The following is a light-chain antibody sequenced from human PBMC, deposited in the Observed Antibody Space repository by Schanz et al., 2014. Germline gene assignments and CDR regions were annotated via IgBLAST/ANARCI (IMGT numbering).Light chain of an antibody. CDR2: GVS. CDR1: QSVSAT. V-gene: IGKV3-20*01. J-gene: IGKJ5*01. CDR3: QQYGSSPPIT. Sequence: IVMTQSPATLSLSPGERATLSCRASQSVSATLAWYQQKPGQAPRLLIYGVSTRATGVPARFSGSGSGTDFTLTISRLEPEDFAVYYCQQYGSSPPITFGQGTRLEIK.